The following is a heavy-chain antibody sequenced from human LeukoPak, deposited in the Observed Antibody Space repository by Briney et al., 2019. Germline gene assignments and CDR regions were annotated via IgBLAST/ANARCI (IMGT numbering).Heavy chain of an antibody. CDR1: GFTFSSYT. V-gene: IGHV3-23*01. D-gene: IGHD3-22*01. CDR3: ARRQGSYFDTSGYYYG. Sequence: GGSLRLSCAASGFTFSSYTMSWVRQAPGKGLEWVSTITTSDGNTYYADSVKGRFTVSRDNAKNSLYLQMNSLRAEDTAVYYCARRQGSYFDTSGYYYGWGQGTLVTVSS. J-gene: IGHJ4*02. CDR2: ITTSDGNT.